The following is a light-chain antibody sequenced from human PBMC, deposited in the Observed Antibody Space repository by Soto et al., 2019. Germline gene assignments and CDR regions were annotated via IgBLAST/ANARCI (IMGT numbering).Light chain of an antibody. Sequence: EFVLTQSPGTPSLSPGERATLSCRASQTVRNNYLAWYQQKPGQAPRLLIYGASNRATGIPDRFSGSGSGTDFTLTISRLEPEDFAVYYCQQYGSSGTFGQGTKVDIK. V-gene: IGKV3-20*01. CDR3: QQYGSSGT. CDR1: QTVRNNY. J-gene: IGKJ1*01. CDR2: GAS.